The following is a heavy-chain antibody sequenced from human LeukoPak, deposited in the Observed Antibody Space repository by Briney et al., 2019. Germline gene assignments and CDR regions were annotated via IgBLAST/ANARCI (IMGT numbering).Heavy chain of an antibody. D-gene: IGHD1-26*01. CDR3: ARDVYKGWELLHYYYYDGMDV. V-gene: IGHV3-30-3*01. CDR2: ISYDGSNK. Sequence: QPGGSLRLSCAASGFTFSSYAMHWVRQAPGKGLEWVAVISYDGSNKYYADTVKGRFTITRNNSKNTLYLQMTSLRGEDTAVYYCARDVYKGWELLHYYYYDGMDVWGQGTTVTVSS. CDR1: GFTFSSYA. J-gene: IGHJ6*02.